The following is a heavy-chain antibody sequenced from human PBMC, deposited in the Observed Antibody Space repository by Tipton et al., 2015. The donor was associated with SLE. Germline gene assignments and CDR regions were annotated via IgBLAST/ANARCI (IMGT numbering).Heavy chain of an antibody. J-gene: IGHJ4*02. Sequence: TLSLTCTVSGGSITNHHWNWIRQPPGKGLEWIGYIYYSGTTHDNPSLKSRVTMSVEMSKNQFSLRLTSVTAADTAVYYCARAPLTAPYFDYWGQGALVTVSS. CDR2: IYYSGTT. D-gene: IGHD2-21*02. V-gene: IGHV4-59*11. CDR3: ARAPLTAPYFDY. CDR1: GGSITNHH.